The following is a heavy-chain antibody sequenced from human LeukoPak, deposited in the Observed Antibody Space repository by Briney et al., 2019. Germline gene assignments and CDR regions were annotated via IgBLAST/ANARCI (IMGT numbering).Heavy chain of an antibody. Sequence: SETLSLTCTVSGGSINSYYWGWIRQPPGKGLEWIGSIYYSGSTYYNPSLKSRVTISVDTSKNQFSLKLSSVTAADTAVYYCAKSRGAAAHLGVNWFDPWGQGTLVTVSS. CDR1: GGSINSYY. V-gene: IGHV4-39*01. D-gene: IGHD6-13*01. CDR3: AKSRGAAAHLGVNWFDP. CDR2: IYYSGST. J-gene: IGHJ5*02.